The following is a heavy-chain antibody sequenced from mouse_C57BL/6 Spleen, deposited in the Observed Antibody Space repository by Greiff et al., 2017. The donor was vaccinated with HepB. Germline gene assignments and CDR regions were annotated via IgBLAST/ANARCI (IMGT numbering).Heavy chain of an antibody. Sequence: VQLQQSGAELVKPGASVKISCKASGYAFSSYWMNWVKQRPGKGLEWIGQIYPGDGDTNYNGKFKGKATLTADKSSSTAYMQLSSLTSEDSAVYFCARDGNHYYAMDYWGQGTSVTVSS. CDR1: GYAFSSYW. CDR2: IYPGDGDT. J-gene: IGHJ4*01. CDR3: ARDGNHYYAMDY. D-gene: IGHD1-1*01. V-gene: IGHV1-80*01.